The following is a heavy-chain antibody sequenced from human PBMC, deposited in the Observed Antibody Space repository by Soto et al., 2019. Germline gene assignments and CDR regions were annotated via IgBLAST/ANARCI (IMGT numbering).Heavy chain of an antibody. Sequence: SETLSLTCTVSGGSMSSYYWTWLRQSPGRGLEWIGYISYSGSTYYNPSLKSPVTISADTSKNQFSLRMNSMIAADTAVYYCARADPDASVGYWGQGTLVTVSS. V-gene: IGHV4-59*01. D-gene: IGHD2-15*01. CDR1: GGSMSSYY. J-gene: IGHJ4*02. CDR2: ISYSGST. CDR3: ARADPDASVGY.